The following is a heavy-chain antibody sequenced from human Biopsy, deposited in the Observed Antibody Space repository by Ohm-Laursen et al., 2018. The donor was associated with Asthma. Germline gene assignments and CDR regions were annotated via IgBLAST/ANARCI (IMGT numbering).Heavy chain of an antibody. V-gene: IGHV1-69*13. D-gene: IGHD2-2*01. Sequence: GASVKVSCKSLGGTFNTYVIGWVRQAPGKGLEWMGGINSVFGTTTYPQKFQDRVTITADDSTSTVYMELSSLGSEDTAVYYCARKAGSCISRTCYSLDFWGQGTLVTVSS. CDR2: INSVFGTT. CDR3: ARKAGSCISRTCYSLDF. J-gene: IGHJ4*02. CDR1: GGTFNTYV.